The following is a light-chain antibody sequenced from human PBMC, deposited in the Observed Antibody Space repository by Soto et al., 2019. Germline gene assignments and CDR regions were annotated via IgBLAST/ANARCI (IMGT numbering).Light chain of an antibody. CDR2: GNS. CDR3: QSYDSSLSGVV. Sequence: QSVLTQPPSVSGAPGQRGTISCTGSSSNIGAGYDVHWYQQLPGTAPKLLIYGNSNRPSGVPDRFSGSKSGTSASLAITGLQAEDEADYYCQSYDSSLSGVVFGGGTRSPS. CDR1: SSNIGAGYD. J-gene: IGLJ2*01. V-gene: IGLV1-40*01.